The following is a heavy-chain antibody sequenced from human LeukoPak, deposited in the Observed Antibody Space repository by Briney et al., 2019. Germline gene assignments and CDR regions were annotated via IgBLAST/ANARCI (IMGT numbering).Heavy chain of an antibody. CDR3: ARSQSSTSSWFDY. J-gene: IGHJ4*02. Sequence: GASLQISCRASGSRFTTYWIGWGRPVPGKGLEWVGIIYPDDSDIRYSPSFQGQVTISADQSINTAYLQWNSLKASDTAMYFCARSQSSTSSWFDYWGQGTLVTVSS. CDR1: GSRFTTYW. D-gene: IGHD6-6*01. CDR2: IYPDDSDI. V-gene: IGHV5-51*01.